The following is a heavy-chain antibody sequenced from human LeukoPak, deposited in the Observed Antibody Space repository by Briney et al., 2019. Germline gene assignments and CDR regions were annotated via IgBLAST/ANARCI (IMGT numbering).Heavy chain of an antibody. Sequence: ASVKASCKASGYTFTRYAMNWVRQAPGQGLEWMGWINTNTGNPTYAQGFTGRFVFSLDTSVSTAYLQISSLKAEDTAVYYCARATEYSNSYYHYYYMDVWGKGTTVTVSS. D-gene: IGHD6-6*01. J-gene: IGHJ6*03. CDR3: ARATEYSNSYYHYYYMDV. CDR2: INTNTGNP. V-gene: IGHV7-4-1*02. CDR1: GYTFTRYA.